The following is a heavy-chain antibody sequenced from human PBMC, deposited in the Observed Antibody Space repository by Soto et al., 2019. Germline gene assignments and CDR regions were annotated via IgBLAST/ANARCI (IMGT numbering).Heavy chain of an antibody. CDR3: ASSDYGDYQNWFDP. D-gene: IGHD4-17*01. V-gene: IGHV4-31*03. Sequence: PSETLSLTCTVSGGSISSGGYYWSWIRQHPGKGLEWIGYIYYSGSTYYNPSLKSRVTISVDTSKNQYSLKLSSVTAADTAVYYRASSDYGDYQNWFDPWGQGTLVTVSS. J-gene: IGHJ5*02. CDR1: GGSISSGGYY. CDR2: IYYSGST.